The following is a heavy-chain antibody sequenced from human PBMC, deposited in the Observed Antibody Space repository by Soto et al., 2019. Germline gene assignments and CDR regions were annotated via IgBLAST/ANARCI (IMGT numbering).Heavy chain of an antibody. J-gene: IGHJ3*02. CDR2: ISYDGSNK. CDR3: ARDNHPFWFESLPYLAFDI. V-gene: IGHV3-30-3*01. D-gene: IGHD3-10*01. CDR1: GFTFSSYA. Sequence: GGSLRLSCAASGFTFSSYAMHWVRQAPGKGLEWVAVISYDGSNKYYADSVKGRFTISRDNSKNTLYLQMNSLRAEDTAVYYCARDNHPFWFESLPYLAFDIWGQGTMVTVSS.